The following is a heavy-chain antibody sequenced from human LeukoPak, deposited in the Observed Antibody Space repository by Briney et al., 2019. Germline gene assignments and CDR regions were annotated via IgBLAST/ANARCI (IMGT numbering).Heavy chain of an antibody. CDR3: ARDYRERPTVVTPYYYYYGMDV. CDR1: GFNFDDYG. CDR2: INWNGGSI. V-gene: IGHV3-20*04. Sequence: PGGSLRLSCAAAGFNFDDYGMSWVRQAPGKGLEWVSGINWNGGSIGYGDSVKGRFTISRDNAKNSLYLQMNSLRAEDTAVYYCARDYRERPTVVTPYYYYYGMDVWGQGTTVTVSS. J-gene: IGHJ6*02. D-gene: IGHD4-23*01.